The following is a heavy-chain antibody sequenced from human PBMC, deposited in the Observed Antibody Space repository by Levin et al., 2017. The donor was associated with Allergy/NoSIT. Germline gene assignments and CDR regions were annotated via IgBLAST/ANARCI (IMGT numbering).Heavy chain of an antibody. CDR2: ISAGGGNT. CDR1: GFTFSTYA. V-gene: IGHV3-23*01. CDR3: AKAGSSWYIEIDH. Sequence: SGGSLRLSCAASGFTFSTYAMSWVRQAPGKGLEWVSVISAGGGNTNYAECVKGRFTISRDNSKDTLYLQMNSLTAEDTAVYYCAKAGSSWYIEIDHWGQGTLVTVSS. D-gene: IGHD6-13*01. J-gene: IGHJ4*02.